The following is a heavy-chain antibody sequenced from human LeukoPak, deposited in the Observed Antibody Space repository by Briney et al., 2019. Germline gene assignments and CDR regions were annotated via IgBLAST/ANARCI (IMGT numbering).Heavy chain of an antibody. D-gene: IGHD4-11*01. V-gene: IGHV1-2*02. CDR2: INPNSGGT. Sequence: GASVKVSCKASGGTFSSYAISWVRQAPGQGLEWMGWINPNSGGTNYAQKFQGRVTMTRDTSISTAYMELSRLRSDDTAVYYCARDRYDYSNYLDFDYWGQGTLVTVSS. J-gene: IGHJ4*02. CDR1: GGTFSSYA. CDR3: ARDRYDYSNYLDFDY.